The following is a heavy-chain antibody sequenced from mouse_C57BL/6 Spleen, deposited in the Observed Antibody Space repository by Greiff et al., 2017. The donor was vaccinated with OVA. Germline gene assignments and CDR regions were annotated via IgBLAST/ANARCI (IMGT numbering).Heavy chain of an antibody. Sequence: EVQLQESGPELVKPGASVKIPCKASGYTFTDYNMDWVKQSHGKSLEWIGDINPNNGGTIYNQKFKGKATLTVDKSSSTAYMELRSLTSEDTAVYYCARAGGSRRYYHAMDYWGQGTSVTVSS. J-gene: IGHJ4*01. CDR2: INPNNGGT. CDR1: GYTFTDYN. D-gene: IGHD1-1*01. V-gene: IGHV1-18*01. CDR3: ARAGGSRRYYHAMDY.